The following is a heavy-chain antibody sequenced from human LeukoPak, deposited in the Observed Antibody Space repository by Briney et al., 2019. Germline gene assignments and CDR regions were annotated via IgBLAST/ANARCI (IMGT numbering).Heavy chain of an antibody. V-gene: IGHV3-30*18. CDR3: AKPSTYLRRQPSGFET. Sequence: GGSLRLSCVDSEFTFNSYATHWVRQAPGKGLEWLAVISYDGGTQNYADSVKGRFTISRDNSRNTLDLEMNSLRPEDTAVYYCAKPSTYLRRQPSGFETWGLGTQVAVSS. D-gene: IGHD5-12*01. J-gene: IGHJ5*02. CDR2: ISYDGGTQ. CDR1: EFTFNSYA.